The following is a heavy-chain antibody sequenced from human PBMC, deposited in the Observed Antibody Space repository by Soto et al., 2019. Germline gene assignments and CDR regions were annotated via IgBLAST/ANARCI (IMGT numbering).Heavy chain of an antibody. CDR2: VYHDGTT. Sequence: QLQLQESGPGLVKPSETLSLTCTVSGGSIYSRGYFWAWIRQPPGKGLEWIGSVYHDGTTYYKSTIKSRVTIYVDTSKNQYSQKLSSVTAADTAVYYCAGPGDRAYLYWHCDLWGRGTLVTVSS. CDR3: AGPGDRAYLYWHCDL. D-gene: IGHD2-21*01. CDR1: GGSIYSRGYF. J-gene: IGHJ2*01. V-gene: IGHV4-39*01.